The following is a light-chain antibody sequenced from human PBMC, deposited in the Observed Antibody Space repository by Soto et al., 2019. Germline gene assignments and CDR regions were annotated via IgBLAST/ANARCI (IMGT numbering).Light chain of an antibody. J-gene: IGLJ3*02. Sequence: QSVLTQPPSTSGTPGQRVTISCSGSSSNIGSNPVQWYLQVPGTAPKLLIYRDNQRPSGVPDRFSGSKSGTSASLAISGLQSEDEGDYHCATWEDTLYGPVFGGGTKLTFL. CDR3: ATWEDTLYGPV. CDR1: SSNIGSNP. CDR2: RDN. V-gene: IGLV1-44*01.